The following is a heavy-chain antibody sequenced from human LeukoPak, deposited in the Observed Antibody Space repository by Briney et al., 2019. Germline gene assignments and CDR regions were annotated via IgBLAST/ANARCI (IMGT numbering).Heavy chain of an antibody. J-gene: IGHJ5*02. V-gene: IGHV3-23*01. D-gene: IGHD6-19*01. CDR3: AKGDPWVAVAGYNWFDP. CDR1: GFTFSSYA. CDR2: ISGSGGST. Sequence: GGSLRLSCAASGFTFSSYAMSWVRQAPGKGPEWVSAISGSGGSTYYADSVKGRFTISRDNSKNTLYLQMNSLRAEDTAVYYCAKGDPWVAVAGYNWFDPWGQGTLVTVSS.